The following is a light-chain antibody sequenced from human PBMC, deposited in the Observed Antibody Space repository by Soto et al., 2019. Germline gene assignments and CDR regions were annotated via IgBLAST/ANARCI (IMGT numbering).Light chain of an antibody. CDR1: QSISSW. J-gene: IGKJ5*01. Sequence: DMQMTQSPSTLSASVGDRVTITCRASQSISSWLAWYQQKPGKAPKLLIYKASSLESGVPSRFSGSGSGTDFTLTISSLQPEDFATDNCEPGSRTPLTFGQGTRVEIK. V-gene: IGKV1-5*03. CDR3: EPGSRTPLT. CDR2: KAS.